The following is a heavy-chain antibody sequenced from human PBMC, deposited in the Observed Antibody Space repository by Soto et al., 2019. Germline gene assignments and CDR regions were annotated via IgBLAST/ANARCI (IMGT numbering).Heavy chain of an antibody. CDR3: ARISVAGLVNWFDP. J-gene: IGHJ5*02. V-gene: IGHV2-26*01. D-gene: IGHD6-19*01. CDR2: IFSTDEK. Sequence: QVTLKESGPVLVKPTETLTLTCTVSGFSLSTPSMGVSWIRQPPGKALEWLAHIFSTDEKSYSSSLKSRLTISNDPSKTHVVLTLTNMEPVDTATYYCARISVAGLVNWFDPWGQGTQVTVSS. CDR1: GFSLSTPSMG.